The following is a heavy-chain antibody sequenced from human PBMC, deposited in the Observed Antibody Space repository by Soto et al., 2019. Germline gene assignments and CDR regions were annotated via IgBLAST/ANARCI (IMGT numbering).Heavy chain of an antibody. CDR2: ITGSDGTI. CDR1: GFTFSDYY. Sequence: AGGSLRLSCAASGFTFSDYYMSWIRQAPGKGLEWVSYITGSDGTIYYAASAKGRFTISRDNAKNSLFLQMNSLTGEDTAVYYCARGDYDSGWYWFDPWGQGTLVTVSS. V-gene: IGHV3-11*01. J-gene: IGHJ5*02. CDR3: ARGDYDSGWYWFDP. D-gene: IGHD6-19*01.